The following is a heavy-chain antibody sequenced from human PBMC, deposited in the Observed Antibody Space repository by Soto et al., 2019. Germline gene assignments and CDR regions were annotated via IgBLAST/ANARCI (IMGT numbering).Heavy chain of an antibody. D-gene: IGHD5-18*01. Sequence: SVKVSCKASGGTFGSQGIAWVRQAPGQGLEWMGGFIAMLGTPTYAKKVQGRATISADESLTSSYLELRSLRSEDTGVYFCARGAMANFDYWGQGTVVTVCS. V-gene: IGHV1-69*13. J-gene: IGHJ4*02. CDR2: FIAMLGTP. CDR3: ARGAMANFDY. CDR1: GGTFGSQG.